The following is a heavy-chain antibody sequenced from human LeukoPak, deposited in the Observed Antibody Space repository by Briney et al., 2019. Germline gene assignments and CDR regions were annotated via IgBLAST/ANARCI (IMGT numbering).Heavy chain of an antibody. D-gene: IGHD1-26*01. CDR2: INSDGSST. J-gene: IGHJ4*02. CDR3: ARVPTSYSGTYYFDY. V-gene: IGHV3-74*01. CDR1: GFTFSSYW. Sequence: PGGSLRLSCAASGFTFSSYWMHWVRQAPGKGLVWVSRINSDGSSTSYADSVKGRFTISRDNAKNSLYLQMNSLRAEDTAVYYCARVPTSYSGTYYFDYWGQGTLVTVSS.